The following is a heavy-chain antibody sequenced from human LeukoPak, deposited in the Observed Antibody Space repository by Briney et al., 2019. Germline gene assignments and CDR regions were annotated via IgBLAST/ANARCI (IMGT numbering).Heavy chain of an antibody. D-gene: IGHD6-13*01. CDR2: INTNTGNP. CDR3: ARLQADFSSSWYLLYWFDP. V-gene: IGHV7-4-1*02. J-gene: IGHJ5*02. CDR1: GYTFTSYA. Sequence: ASVKVSCKAPGYTFTSYAMNWVRQAPGQGLEWMGWINTNTGNPTYAQGFTGRFVFSLDTSVSTAYLQISSLKAEDTAVYYCARLQADFSSSWYLLYWFDPWGQGTLVTVSS.